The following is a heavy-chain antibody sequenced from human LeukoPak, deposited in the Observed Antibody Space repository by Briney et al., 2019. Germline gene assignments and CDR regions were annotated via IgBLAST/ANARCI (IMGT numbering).Heavy chain of an antibody. V-gene: IGHV1-69*13. J-gene: IGHJ4*02. D-gene: IGHD6-19*01. CDR1: GGTFSSYA. CDR3: ARGVVRGGWYHLFDY. CDR2: IIPIFGTA. Sequence: SVKVSCKTSGGTFSSYAISWVRQAPGQGLEWMGGIIPIFGTANYAQKFQGRVTITADESTSTAYMELRSLRSDDTAVYYCARGVVRGGWYHLFDYWGQGTLVTVSS.